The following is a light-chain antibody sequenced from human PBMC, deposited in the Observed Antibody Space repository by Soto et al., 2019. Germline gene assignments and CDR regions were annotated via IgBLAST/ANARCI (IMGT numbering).Light chain of an antibody. CDR3: QQLSRYPLT. V-gene: IGKV1-9*01. CDR1: QALSNY. Sequence: DIQLTQSPSVLSASVGDTVTITCRASQALSNYLAWYQQIPGKAPDLLIYSASTLQSGVPSRFSGSGSETEFSLTIRSLQPEDFATYYCQQLSRYPLTFGGGTKVDMK. CDR2: SAS. J-gene: IGKJ4*01.